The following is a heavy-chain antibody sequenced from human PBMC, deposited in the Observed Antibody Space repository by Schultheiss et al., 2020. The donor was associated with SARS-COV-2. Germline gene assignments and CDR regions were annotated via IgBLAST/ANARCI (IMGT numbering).Heavy chain of an antibody. CDR2: IYYSGST. CDR1: GGSISSSSYY. D-gene: IGHD5-18*01. V-gene: IGHV4-39*07. Sequence: SETLSLTCTVSGGSISSSSYYWGWIRQPPGKGLEWIGSIYYSGSTHYNPSLKSRVTISVDTSKNQFSLKLSSVTAADTAVYYCARDTHSYGFDYWGQGTLVTVSS. CDR3: ARDTHSYGFDY. J-gene: IGHJ4*02.